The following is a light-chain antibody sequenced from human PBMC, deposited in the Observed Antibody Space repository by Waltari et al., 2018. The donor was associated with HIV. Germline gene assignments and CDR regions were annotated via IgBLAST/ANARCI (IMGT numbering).Light chain of an antibody. CDR2: EVS. Sequence: QSALTQPASVSGSPGQSITISCTGTSSDVGGYNYVSWYQQHPGKAPNLMIYEVSNRPSGGSTGCSGSKPGHTASLTISGLQAEDEADYYGSSYTSSSAGDVVLGGGTKLTVL. J-gene: IGLJ2*01. CDR1: SSDVGGYNY. V-gene: IGLV2-14*01. CDR3: SSYTSSSAGDVV.